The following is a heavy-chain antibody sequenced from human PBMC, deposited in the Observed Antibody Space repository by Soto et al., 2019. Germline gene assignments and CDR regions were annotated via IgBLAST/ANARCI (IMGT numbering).Heavy chain of an antibody. Sequence: ASETLSLTCAVYGGSFSGYYWSWIRQPPGEGLEWIGEINHSGSTNYNPSLKSRVTISLDTSKSQFSLRLSSMTAADTAVYFCARGRYSYGFDSWGQGNLVTVSS. J-gene: IGHJ4*02. D-gene: IGHD5-18*01. CDR1: GGSFSGYY. V-gene: IGHV4-34*01. CDR3: ARGRYSYGFDS. CDR2: INHSGST.